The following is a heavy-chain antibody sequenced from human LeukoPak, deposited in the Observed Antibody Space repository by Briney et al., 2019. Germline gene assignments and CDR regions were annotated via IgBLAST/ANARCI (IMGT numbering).Heavy chain of an antibody. D-gene: IGHD4-23*01. J-gene: IGHJ4*02. CDR1: GGSFSGYY. V-gene: IGHV4-59*01. Sequence: PSETLSLTCAVYGGSFSGYYWSWIRQPPGKGLEWIGYIYYSGSTNCNPSLKSRVTISIDTSKNQFSLKLSSVTAADTAVYYCARLFGNSDFDYWGQGALVTVSS. CDR3: ARLFGNSDFDY. CDR2: IYYSGST.